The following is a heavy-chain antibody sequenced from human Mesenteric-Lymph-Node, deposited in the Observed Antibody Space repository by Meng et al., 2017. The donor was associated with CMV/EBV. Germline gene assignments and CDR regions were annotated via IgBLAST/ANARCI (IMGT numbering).Heavy chain of an antibody. CDR2: ITAGGGTT. CDR3: ARDRQYDSSGYYYGHNDY. V-gene: IGHV3-23*01. Sequence: GESPTISCAASGFTFSNYAMSWVRQAPGKGLEWVSAITAGGGTTYYTDSVKGRFTISRDNSKNTLYLQMNSLRAEDTAVYYCARDRQYDSSGYYYGHNDYWGQGTLVTVSS. J-gene: IGHJ4*02. CDR1: GFTFSNYA. D-gene: IGHD3-22*01.